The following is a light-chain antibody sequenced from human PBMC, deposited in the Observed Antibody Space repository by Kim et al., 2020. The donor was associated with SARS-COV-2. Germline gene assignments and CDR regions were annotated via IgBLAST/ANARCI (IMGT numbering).Light chain of an antibody. J-gene: IGLJ3*02. V-gene: IGLV2-14*03. CDR3: SSFTDSSTWV. CDR2: DVS. Sequence: GQSITISCTGTSADVGGYDYVAWYQQHPGKAPKLMIYDVSSRPTGLSNRFSGSKSCNTASLTISGLQPEDEADYYCSSFTDSSTWVFGGGTKVTVL. CDR1: SADVGGYDY.